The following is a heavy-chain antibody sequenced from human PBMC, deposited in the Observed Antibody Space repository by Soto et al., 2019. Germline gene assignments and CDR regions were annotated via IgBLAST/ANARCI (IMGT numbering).Heavy chain of an antibody. V-gene: IGHV1-18*01. D-gene: IGHD1-1*01. Sequence: QVHLVQSGAEVKKPGASVKVSCKGSGYAFTTYGITWVRQAPGQGLEWMGWISAHNGNTNYAQKLQGRVTVTRDTSTSTAYMELRSLRSDDTAVYYCARGRYGDYWGQGARSPSPQ. CDR3: ARGRYGDY. CDR2: ISAHNGNT. CDR1: GYAFTTYG. J-gene: IGHJ4*02.